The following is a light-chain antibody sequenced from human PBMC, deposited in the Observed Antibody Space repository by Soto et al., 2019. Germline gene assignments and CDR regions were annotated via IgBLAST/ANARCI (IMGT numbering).Light chain of an antibody. V-gene: IGLV2-23*01. CDR3: CSYAGTNTWV. CDR1: STNVGRSNF. J-gene: IGLJ2*01. Sequence: QSALTQPASVSGSPGQSITISCTGTSTNVGRSNFVSWYQQYPGKAPRLMIYDGSKRPSGVSIRFSGSKSGNTASLTISGLQTEDEADYYCCSYAGTNTWVFGGGTKLTVL. CDR2: DGS.